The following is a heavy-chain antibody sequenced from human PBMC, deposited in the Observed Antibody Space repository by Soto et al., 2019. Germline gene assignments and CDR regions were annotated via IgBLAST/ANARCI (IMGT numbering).Heavy chain of an antibody. CDR1: GGSFSGYY. V-gene: IGHV4-34*01. D-gene: IGHD3-9*01. J-gene: IGHJ5*02. Sequence: PSETLSLTCAVYGGSFSGYYWSWIRQPPGKGLEWIGEINHSGSTNYNPSLKSRVTISVDTSKNQFSLKLSSVTAADTAVYYCARGALRYFDWLSKTNWFDPWGQGTLVTVSS. CDR2: INHSGST. CDR3: ARGALRYFDWLSKTNWFDP.